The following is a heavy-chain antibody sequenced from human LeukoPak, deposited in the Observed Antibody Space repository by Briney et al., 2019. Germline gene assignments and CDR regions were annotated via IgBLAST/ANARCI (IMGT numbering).Heavy chain of an antibody. CDR3: ATEVGGPMFDY. CDR2: ISDSGRNT. CDR1: GLTFSNFG. V-gene: IGHV3-23*01. J-gene: IGHJ4*02. Sequence: GSLRLSCAASGLTFSNFGMSWVRQAPGKGPEWVSTISDSGRNTHYTDSVEGRFTISRDNSENMLYLQMNSLRAEDTAVYYCATEVGGPMFDYWGQGTLVTVSS. D-gene: IGHD3-10*01.